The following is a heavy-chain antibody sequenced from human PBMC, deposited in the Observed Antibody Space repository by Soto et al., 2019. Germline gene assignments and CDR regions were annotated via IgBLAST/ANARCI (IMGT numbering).Heavy chain of an antibody. Sequence: QVQLQQWGAGLLKPSETLSLTCAVYGGSFSGYYWSWIRQPPGMGLEWIGEINHSGSTNYNPSLKSRLTIQVDKAKNQFSLKLSSVLAADTAVHYCARVRPLRYSSSPALTAFGYWGQGTLVTVSS. J-gene: IGHJ4*02. CDR2: INHSGST. CDR3: ARVRPLRYSSSPALTAFGY. CDR1: GGSFSGYY. D-gene: IGHD6-6*01. V-gene: IGHV4-34*01.